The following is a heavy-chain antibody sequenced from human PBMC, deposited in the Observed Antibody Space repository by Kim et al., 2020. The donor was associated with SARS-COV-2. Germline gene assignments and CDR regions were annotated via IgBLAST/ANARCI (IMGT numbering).Heavy chain of an antibody. CDR1: GFTFSNYW. J-gene: IGHJ6*02. D-gene: IGHD3-16*01. CDR3: VRGRGGDV. Sequence: GGSLRLSCAASGFTFSNYWMSWVRQAPGKGLEWVANIKNDGSDKYYVDSAKGRVTISRDNAKNSLYLQVHSLRVEDTAVYYCVRGRGGDVWGQGTTVTVSS. CDR2: IKNDGSDK. V-gene: IGHV3-7*01.